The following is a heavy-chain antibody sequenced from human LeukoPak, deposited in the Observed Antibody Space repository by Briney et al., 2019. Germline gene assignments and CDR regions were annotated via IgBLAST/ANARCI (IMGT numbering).Heavy chain of an antibody. CDR1: GGSISSYY. V-gene: IGHV4-4*07. D-gene: IGHD1-7*01. J-gene: IGHJ6*03. CDR3: ARVLCGGAGSTGLKTPDYNYYRDV. CDR2: IYTSGST. Sequence: SETLSLTCTVSGGSISSYYWSWIRQPAGKGLEWIGRIYTSGSTNYNPSLKSRVTMSVDTSKNQFSLKLSSVTAADTAVYYCARVLCGGAGSTGLKTPDYNYYRDVWEKGPRVTV.